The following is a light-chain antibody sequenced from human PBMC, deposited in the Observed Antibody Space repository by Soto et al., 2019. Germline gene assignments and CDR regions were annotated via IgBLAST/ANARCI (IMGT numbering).Light chain of an antibody. Sequence: QSVLTQPRSVSGSPGQSVTISCTGTSSDVGGYNYVSWYQQHPGKAPKLLIYDVSKWPSGVPDRFSGSKSGNTASLTISGLQAEDEADYYCCSYASNSPWVFGGGTKLTVL. J-gene: IGLJ3*02. CDR3: CSYASNSPWV. CDR2: DVS. V-gene: IGLV2-11*01. CDR1: SSDVGGYNY.